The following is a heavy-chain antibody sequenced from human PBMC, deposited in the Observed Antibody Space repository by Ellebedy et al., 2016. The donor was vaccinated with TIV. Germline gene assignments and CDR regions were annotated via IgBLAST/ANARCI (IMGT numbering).Heavy chain of an antibody. V-gene: IGHV4-34*01. CDR3: ARSRWYYFDY. CDR2: INHSGST. CDR1: GGSFSGYY. Sequence: MPSETLSLTCAVYGGSFSGYYWSWIRQPPGKGLEWIGEINHSGSTNYNPSLKSRVTISVDTSKNQFSLKLSSVTAADTAVYYCARSRWYYFDYWGQGTLVTVSS. J-gene: IGHJ4*02. D-gene: IGHD3-16*02.